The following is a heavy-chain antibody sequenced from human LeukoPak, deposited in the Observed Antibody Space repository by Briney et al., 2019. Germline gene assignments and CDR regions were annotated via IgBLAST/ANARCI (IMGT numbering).Heavy chain of an antibody. CDR3: ARSLSSSRFSLWKY. Sequence: SETLSLTCTVSGGSISSYFLSWMRQLPGEGLEWIGYFYHSGGTNYNPSLQGRVTMSIDTSKNQFSLKLTSVTAADTAVYCARSLSSSRFSLWKYWGQGTLVTVSS. CDR1: GGSISSYF. D-gene: IGHD6-13*01. CDR2: FYHSGGT. V-gene: IGHV4-59*01. J-gene: IGHJ4*02.